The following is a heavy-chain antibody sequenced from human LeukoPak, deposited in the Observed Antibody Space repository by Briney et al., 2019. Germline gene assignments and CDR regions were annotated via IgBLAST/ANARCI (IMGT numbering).Heavy chain of an antibody. CDR1: GYTFTSYA. J-gene: IGHJ4*02. CDR3: ARDDRGNFDY. CDR2: ILPILGIA. V-gene: IGHV1-69*04. Sequence: SVKVSCKASGYTFTSYAITWVRQAPGQGLEWMGRILPILGIANYAQKFQGRVTITADKSTSTAYMELSSLRSEDTAVYYCARDDRGNFDYWGQGTLVTVSS. D-gene: IGHD3-10*01.